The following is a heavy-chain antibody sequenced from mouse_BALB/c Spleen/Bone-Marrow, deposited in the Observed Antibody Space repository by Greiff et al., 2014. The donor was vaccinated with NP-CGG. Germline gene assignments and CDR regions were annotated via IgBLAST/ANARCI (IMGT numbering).Heavy chain of an antibody. J-gene: IGHJ2*01. CDR3: ARFPFYYGSSFYYFDY. D-gene: IGHD1-1*01. Sequence: DLVKPGASVKLSCKASGYTFTSYWINWIKQRPGQGLEWIGRIAPGGGSTYYNEMFKGKATLTVDTSSSTAYIQLSSLSSGDSAVYFCARFPFYYGSSFYYFDYWGQGTTLTVSS. V-gene: IGHV1S41*01. CDR2: IAPGGGST. CDR1: GYTFTSYW.